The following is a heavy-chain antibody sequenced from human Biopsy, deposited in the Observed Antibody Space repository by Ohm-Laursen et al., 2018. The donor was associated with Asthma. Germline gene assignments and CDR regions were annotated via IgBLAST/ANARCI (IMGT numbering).Heavy chain of an antibody. CDR3: VRGSSSWHHGPFHYYYGLDV. CDR2: VFWSGTT. CDR1: GAYIGSRDHH. V-gene: IGHV4-30-4*01. J-gene: IGHJ6*02. Sequence: SQTLSLTCTVGGAYIGSRDHHWSWIRQSPGTGLEWIGFVFWSGTTYYNPSLESRVTVSADTSKNQFSLKLTSVTAADTAVYYCVRGSSSWHHGPFHYYYGLDVWGQGTTATVSS. D-gene: IGHD6-13*01.